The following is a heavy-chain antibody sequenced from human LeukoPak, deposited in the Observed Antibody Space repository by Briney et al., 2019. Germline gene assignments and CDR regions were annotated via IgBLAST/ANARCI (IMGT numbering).Heavy chain of an antibody. V-gene: IGHV3-33*01. CDR2: IWYDGSNK. Sequence: GGSLRLSCAASGLTFSSYGMHWVRQAPGKGLEWVAVIWYDGSNKYYADSVKGRFTISRDNAKNSLYLQMNSLRAEDTAVYYCARDYRSGSDYWGQGTLVTVSS. D-gene: IGHD3-10*01. CDR3: ARDYRSGSDY. CDR1: GLTFSSYG. J-gene: IGHJ4*02.